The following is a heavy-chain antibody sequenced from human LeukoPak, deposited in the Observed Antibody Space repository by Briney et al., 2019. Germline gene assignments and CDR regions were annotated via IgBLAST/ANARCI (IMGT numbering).Heavy chain of an antibody. CDR3: ARDSSGYYKFDY. J-gene: IGHJ4*02. Sequence: ASVKVSCKTSGYTFTGYYIHWVRQAPGQGLEWMGWINPNSGGTNYAQNFQGRVTMTRDTSISTAYMELSRLRSDDTAAYYCARDSSGYYKFDYWGQGTLVTVSS. V-gene: IGHV1-2*02. CDR2: INPNSGGT. D-gene: IGHD3-22*01. CDR1: GYTFTGYY.